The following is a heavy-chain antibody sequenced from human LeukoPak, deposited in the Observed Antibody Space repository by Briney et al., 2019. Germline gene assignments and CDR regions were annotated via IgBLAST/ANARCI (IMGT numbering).Heavy chain of an antibody. CDR3: ARLPSGTMIGPELVDY. D-gene: IGHD3-22*01. V-gene: IGHV4-59*12. Sequence: SETLSLTCTVSSGSINTYYSTWIRQPPGKGLEWIGYIYYSGNTNYSPSLKSRVTISVDTSKNQFSLKLSSVTAADTAVYYCARLPSGTMIGPELVDYWGQGTLVTVSS. CDR1: SGSINTYY. J-gene: IGHJ4*02. CDR2: IYYSGNT.